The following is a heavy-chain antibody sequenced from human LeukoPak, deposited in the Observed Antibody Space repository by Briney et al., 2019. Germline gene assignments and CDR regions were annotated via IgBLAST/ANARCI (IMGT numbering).Heavy chain of an antibody. CDR1: GYSISSGYC. CDR3: ARVSSGSYYLLDY. CDR2: IYHSGST. J-gene: IGHJ4*02. V-gene: IGHV4-38-2*02. D-gene: IGHD3-10*01. Sequence: SETLSLTCTVSGYSISSGYCWGWIRQPPGKGLEWIGSIYHSGSTYYNPSLKSRVTISVDTSKNQFSLKLSSVTAADTAVYYCARVSSGSYYLLDYWGQGTLVTVSS.